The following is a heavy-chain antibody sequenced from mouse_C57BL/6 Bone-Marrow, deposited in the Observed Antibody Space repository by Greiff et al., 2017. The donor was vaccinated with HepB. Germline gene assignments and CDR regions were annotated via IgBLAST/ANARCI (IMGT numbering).Heavy chain of an antibody. D-gene: IGHD1-1*01. J-gene: IGHJ3*01. V-gene: IGHV1-50*01. Sequence: QVQLQQPGAELVKPGASVKLSCKASGYTFTSYWMQWVKQRPGQGLEWIGEIDPSDSYTNYNQKFKGKATLTVDTSSSTAYMQLSSLTSEDSAVYYGARRPDYGSSYWFAYWGQGTLVTVSA. CDR3: ARRPDYGSSYWFAY. CDR1: GYTFTSYW. CDR2: IDPSDSYT.